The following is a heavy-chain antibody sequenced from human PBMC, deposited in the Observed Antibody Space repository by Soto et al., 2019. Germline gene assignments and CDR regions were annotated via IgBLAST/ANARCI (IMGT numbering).Heavy chain of an antibody. CDR1: GYSFTSYW. D-gene: IGHD6-13*01. CDR2: IYPGDSDT. V-gene: IGHV5-51*01. Sequence: GESLKISCKGSGYSFTSYWIGWVRQMPGKGLEWMGIIYPGDSDTRYSPSFQGQVTISADKSISTAYLQWSSLKASDTAMYYCARTPSRAAGPHYYYYYGMDVWGQGTTVTVSS. CDR3: ARTPSRAAGPHYYYYYGMDV. J-gene: IGHJ6*02.